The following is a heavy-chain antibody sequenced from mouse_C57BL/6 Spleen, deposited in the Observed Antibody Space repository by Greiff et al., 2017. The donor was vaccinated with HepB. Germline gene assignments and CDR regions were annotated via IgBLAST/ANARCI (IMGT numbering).Heavy chain of an antibody. V-gene: IGHV14-4*01. CDR1: GFNIKDDY. Sequence: EVQLQQSGAELVRPGASVKLSCTASGFNIKDDYMHWVKQRPEQGLEWIGWIDPEDGDTEDASKFQGKATITADTSSNTAYLQLSSLTSEDAAFYCGTDGPQRRGYWGPSTTLTVSS. CDR2: IDPEDGDT. J-gene: IGHJ2*01. D-gene: IGHD6-1*01. CDR3: TDGPQRRGY.